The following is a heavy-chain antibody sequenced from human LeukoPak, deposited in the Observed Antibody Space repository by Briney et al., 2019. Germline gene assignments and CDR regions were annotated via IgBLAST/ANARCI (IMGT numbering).Heavy chain of an antibody. D-gene: IGHD2-15*01. Sequence: GGSLRLSCAASGFTFSSYEMNWVRQAPGKGLEWVSYISSSGSTIYYADSVEGRFTISRDNAKNSLYLQMNSLRAEDTAVYYCARGGRDANYYYYYYMDVWGKGTTVTVSS. J-gene: IGHJ6*03. V-gene: IGHV3-48*03. CDR2: ISSSGSTI. CDR1: GFTFSSYE. CDR3: ARGGRDANYYYYYYMDV.